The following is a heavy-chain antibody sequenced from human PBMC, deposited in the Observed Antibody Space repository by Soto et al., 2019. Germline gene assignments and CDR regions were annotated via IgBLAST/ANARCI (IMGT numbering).Heavy chain of an antibody. Sequence: GGSLRLSCAASGFTFSSYAMSWVRQAPGKGLEWVSAISGSGGSTYYADSLRGRFTISRDNSKNTLYLQMNSLRAEDTAVYYCAKGYGSGSYSAYYYYGMDVWGRGPTVNISS. CDR3: AKGYGSGSYSAYYYYGMDV. V-gene: IGHV3-23*01. CDR1: GFTFSSYA. D-gene: IGHD3-10*01. J-gene: IGHJ6*02. CDR2: ISGSGGST.